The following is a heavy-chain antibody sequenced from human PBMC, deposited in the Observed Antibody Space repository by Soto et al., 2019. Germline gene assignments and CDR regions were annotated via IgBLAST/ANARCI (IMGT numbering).Heavy chain of an antibody. CDR2: ISYDGSHK. CDR1: GFTFSSYA. J-gene: IGHJ4*02. Sequence: GGSLRLSCAASGFTFSSYAMHWVRQAPGKGLEWVAVISYDGSHKYYADSAKGQLTISTDNAKNTLYLQMNSLRAEDTAVYDCARDRVGSEYSSSSTVLDYWGQGTLVTVSS. CDR3: ARDRVGSEYSSSSTVLDY. D-gene: IGHD6-6*01. V-gene: IGHV3-30-3*01.